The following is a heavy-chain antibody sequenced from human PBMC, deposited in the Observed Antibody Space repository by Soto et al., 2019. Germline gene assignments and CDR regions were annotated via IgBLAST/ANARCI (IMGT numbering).Heavy chain of an antibody. D-gene: IGHD3-3*01. Sequence: GGSLRLSCAASGFTFSSYSMNWVRQAPGKGLEWVSYISSSSSTIYYADFVKGRFTISRDNAKNSLYLQMNSLRAEDTAVYYCAKGGTYYDFWSGYYSRIGYSTGSFDYWGQGTLVTVSS. CDR2: ISSSSSTI. J-gene: IGHJ4*02. V-gene: IGHV3-48*01. CDR3: AKGGTYYDFWSGYYSRIGYSTGSFDY. CDR1: GFTFSSYS.